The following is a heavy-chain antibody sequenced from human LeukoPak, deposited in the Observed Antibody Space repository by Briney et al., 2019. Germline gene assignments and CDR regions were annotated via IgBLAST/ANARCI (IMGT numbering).Heavy chain of an antibody. CDR1: GGSISSYY. Sequence: SETLSLTCTVSGGSISSYYWSWIRQPAGTGLEWIGRIYTSGTITYNPSLKSRVTMSVDTSKNQFSLKLSSVTASDTAMYYCARPQDFGLTGMNAFDIWGQGTMVTVSS. V-gene: IGHV4-4*07. CDR3: ARPQDFGLTGMNAFDI. D-gene: IGHD7-27*01. CDR2: IYTSGTI. J-gene: IGHJ3*02.